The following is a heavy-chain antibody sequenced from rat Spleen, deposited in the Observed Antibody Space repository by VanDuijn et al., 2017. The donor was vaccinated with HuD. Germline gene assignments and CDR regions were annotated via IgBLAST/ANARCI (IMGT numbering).Heavy chain of an antibody. CDR3: TRDYYDGTYFYDWFAY. J-gene: IGHJ3*01. CDR1: GFSLMDYS. CDR2: MKYDGDT. Sequence: QVQLKESGPGLVQPSQTLSLTCTVSGFSLMDYSVHWVRQPPGKGLEWMGRMKYDGDTYYNSALKSRLSISRDTSKSQIFLKMNSLQTEDTAIYYCTRDYYDGTYFYDWFAYWGQGTLVTVSS. D-gene: IGHD1-12*02. V-gene: IGHV2S30*01.